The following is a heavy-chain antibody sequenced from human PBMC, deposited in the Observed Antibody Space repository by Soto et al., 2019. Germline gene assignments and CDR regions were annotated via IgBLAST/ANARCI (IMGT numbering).Heavy chain of an antibody. J-gene: IGHJ4*02. V-gene: IGHV3-30-3*01. Sequence: QVQLVESGGGVVQPGRSLRLSCAASGFTFSSYAMHWVRQAPGKGLEWVAVISYDGSNKYYADSVKGRFTISRDNSKNTLYLQMNSLRAEDTVVYYCARGDGIVVVTAMRYWGEGTLVTVSS. CDR3: ARGDGIVVVTAMRY. CDR1: GFTFSSYA. CDR2: ISYDGSNK. D-gene: IGHD2-21*02.